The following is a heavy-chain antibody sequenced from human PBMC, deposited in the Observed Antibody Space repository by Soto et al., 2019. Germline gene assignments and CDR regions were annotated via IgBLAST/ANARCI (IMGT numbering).Heavy chain of an antibody. CDR3: ALGTRGDFWFDP. CDR2: IYYSGST. CDR1: GGSVSSGSYY. Sequence: SETLSLTCTVSGGSVSSGSYYWSWIRQPPGKGLEWIGYIYYSGSTNYNPSLKSRVTISVDTSKNQFSLKLSSVTAADTAVYYCALGTRGDFWFDPWGQGTLVTVSS. J-gene: IGHJ5*02. D-gene: IGHD3-10*01. V-gene: IGHV4-61*01.